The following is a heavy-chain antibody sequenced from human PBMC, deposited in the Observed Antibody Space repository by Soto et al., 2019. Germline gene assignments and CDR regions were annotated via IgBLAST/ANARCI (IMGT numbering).Heavy chain of an antibody. CDR2: INHSGST. CDR3: ARDKVTGLFDY. J-gene: IGHJ4*02. Sequence: QVQLQQWGAGLLKPSETLSLTCAVYGGSFSGYYWTWIRQPPGTGLEWIGEINHSGSTNYNPSRRRRVTISVDTSTNPFSLKLTSVTAADTDVYYCARDKVTGLFDYWGQGTLGTVSS. V-gene: IGHV4-34*01. D-gene: IGHD2-8*02. CDR1: GGSFSGYY.